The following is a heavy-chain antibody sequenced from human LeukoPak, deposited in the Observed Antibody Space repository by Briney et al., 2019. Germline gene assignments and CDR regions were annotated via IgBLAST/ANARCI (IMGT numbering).Heavy chain of an antibody. CDR2: IKQDASDK. CDR1: GFTFTNYW. V-gene: IGHV3-7*01. Sequence: PGGSLRLSCAASGFTFTNYWMSWVRQAPGKGLEWAASIKQDASDKYYVDSVKGRFTISRDNAKNSLFLQMISLRAEDTALYYCVRDPVDYWGQGILVTVSS. CDR3: VRDPVDY. J-gene: IGHJ4*02.